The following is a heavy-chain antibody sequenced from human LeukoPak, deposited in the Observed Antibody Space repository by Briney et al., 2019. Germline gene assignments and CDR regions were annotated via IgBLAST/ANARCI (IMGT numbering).Heavy chain of an antibody. D-gene: IGHD1-26*01. J-gene: IGHJ4*02. CDR3: ARGLYSGGDY. CDR2: IIPIFGTA. V-gene: IGHV1-69*05. CDR1: GGTFSSYA. Sequence: GASVKVSCKASGGTFSSYAISWVRQAPGQGLEWMGGIIPIFGTANYAQKFQGRVTMTRDTSTSTVYMELRSLRSEDTAVYYCARGLYSGGDYWGQGTLVTVSS.